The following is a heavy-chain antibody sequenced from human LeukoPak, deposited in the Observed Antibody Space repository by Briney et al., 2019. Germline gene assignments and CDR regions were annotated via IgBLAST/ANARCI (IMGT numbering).Heavy chain of an antibody. CDR1: GGSISIYY. Sequence: PSETLSLTCTVSGGSISIYYWSWIRQPPGKGLEWIGYIYYSVSTNYNPPLKGRVTQSVDTPKNQFSLKLSSVTAADTAVYYCARHRPYYYDSRQYFDYWGQGTLVSVSS. D-gene: IGHD3-22*01. CDR2: IYYSVST. J-gene: IGHJ4*02. V-gene: IGHV4-59*08. CDR3: ARHRPYYYDSRQYFDY.